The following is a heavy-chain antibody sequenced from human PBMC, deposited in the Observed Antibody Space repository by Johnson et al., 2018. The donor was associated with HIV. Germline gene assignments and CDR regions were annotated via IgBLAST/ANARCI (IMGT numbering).Heavy chain of an antibody. J-gene: IGHJ3*02. D-gene: IGHD3-10*01. V-gene: IGHV3-30-3*01. CDR2: ISYDGSNK. Sequence: QVQLVESGGGVVQPGRSLRLSCAASGFTFSSYAMHWVRQAPGKGLEWVAVISYDGSNKYYADSVKGRFTISRDNSKNTLYLQMNSLRAEDTAVYYCARGTITLIRGVIGLDMWGQGTMVTVSS. CDR1: GFTFSSYA. CDR3: ARGTITLIRGVIGLDM.